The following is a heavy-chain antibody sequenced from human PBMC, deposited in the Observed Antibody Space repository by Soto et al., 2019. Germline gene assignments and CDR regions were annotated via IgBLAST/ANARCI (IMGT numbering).Heavy chain of an antibody. J-gene: IGHJ4*02. CDR3: ARWSYLDY. V-gene: IGHV3-23*01. Sequence: PGGSLRLSCAASGFTFSSYAMSWFRQAPGKGLEWVSTISGSDGKTFYADSVKGRFSISRDTSQSTLYLQMNSLRADDTAMYYCARWSYLDYWGQGTRVTVSS. CDR2: ISGSDGKT. CDR1: GFTFSSYA. D-gene: IGHD3-3*01.